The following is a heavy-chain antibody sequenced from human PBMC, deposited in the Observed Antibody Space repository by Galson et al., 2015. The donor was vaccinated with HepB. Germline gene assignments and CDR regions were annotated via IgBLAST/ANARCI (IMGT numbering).Heavy chain of an antibody. CDR3: AREGSIAAAGTGYYAMDV. V-gene: IGHV3-11*01. J-gene: IGHJ6*02. D-gene: IGHD6-13*01. Sequence: SLRLSCAASGFTFSDYYMSWIRQAPGKGLEWVSYISSSGSTIYYADSVKGRFTISRDNAKNSLYLQMNSLRAEDTAVYYCAREGSIAAAGTGYYAMDVWGQGTTVTVSS. CDR1: GFTFSDYY. CDR2: ISSSGSTI.